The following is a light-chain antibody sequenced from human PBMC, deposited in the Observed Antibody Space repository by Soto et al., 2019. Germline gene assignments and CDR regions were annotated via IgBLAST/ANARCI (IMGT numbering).Light chain of an antibody. J-gene: IGKJ3*01. V-gene: IGKV1-39*01. CDR2: AVS. CDR3: QQNYITPLA. Sequence: DIEMTQSPSSLSASVGDRATITCRASQSISSYLNWYQQKPGKAPRLLIYAVSNLQSGVPSRFSGSGSGTDFTLTISSLQPEDFATYYCQQNYITPLAFGPGTKVDIK. CDR1: QSISSY.